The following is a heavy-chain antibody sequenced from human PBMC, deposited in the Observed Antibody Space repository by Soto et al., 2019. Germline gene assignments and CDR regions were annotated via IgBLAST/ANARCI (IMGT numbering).Heavy chain of an antibody. CDR1: GYTFTSYD. J-gene: IGHJ3*02. D-gene: IGHD6-13*01. Sequence: QVQLVQYGAEVKKPGASVKVSCKASGYTFTSYDINWVRQATGQGLEWMGWMNPNSGNTGYAQKFQGRVTMTRNNSISTAYMELRSLRSEDTAVYYCASSPFPYSSSLYHDAFDIWGQGTMVTVSS. V-gene: IGHV1-8*01. CDR2: MNPNSGNT. CDR3: ASSPFPYSSSLYHDAFDI.